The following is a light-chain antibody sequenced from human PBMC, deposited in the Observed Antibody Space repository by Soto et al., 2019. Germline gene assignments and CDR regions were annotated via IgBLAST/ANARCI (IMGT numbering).Light chain of an antibody. CDR3: QNYDSSPSS. CDR2: GAS. V-gene: IGKV3-20*01. Sequence: ETVLTQSPGTLSLSPGETATLSCRSSQSVASNSLGWYQQKPGQAPRLLVYGASGRSTAIPDRVSGRGSGTGFTLTINRLGTDDVPVSYCQNYDSSPSSFGQGTKLEIK. J-gene: IGKJ2*01. CDR1: QSVASNS.